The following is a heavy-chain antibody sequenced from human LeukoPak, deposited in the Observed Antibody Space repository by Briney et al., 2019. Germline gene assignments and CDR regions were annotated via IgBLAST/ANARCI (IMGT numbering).Heavy chain of an antibody. CDR1: GGTFSSYA. CDR3: ASGGFLEWLPNYYYYYMDV. J-gene: IGHJ6*03. Sequence: GASVKVSCKASGGTFSSYAISWVRQAPGQGLEWMGGIIPIFGTANYAQKFQGRVTIITDESTSTAYMELSSLRSEDTAVYYCASGGFLEWLPNYYYYYMDVWGKGTTVTVSS. CDR2: IIPIFGTA. D-gene: IGHD3-3*01. V-gene: IGHV1-69*05.